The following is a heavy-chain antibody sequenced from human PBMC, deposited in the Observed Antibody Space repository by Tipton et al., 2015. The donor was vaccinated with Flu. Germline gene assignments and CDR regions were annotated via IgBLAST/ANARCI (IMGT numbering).Heavy chain of an antibody. Sequence: TLSLTCSVSGYSIGSGHYWGWIRQPPGKGLEWIGNIFHTGNTYYNPSLTGRVSISVDTSKNQFSLRLTSVTAADTAVYYCARRDYGNYVSEPKNWFDPWGQGTLVIVSS. CDR2: IFHTGNT. V-gene: IGHV4-38-2*01. D-gene: IGHD4-11*01. J-gene: IGHJ5*02. CDR3: ARRDYGNYVSEPKNWFDP. CDR1: GYSIGSGHY.